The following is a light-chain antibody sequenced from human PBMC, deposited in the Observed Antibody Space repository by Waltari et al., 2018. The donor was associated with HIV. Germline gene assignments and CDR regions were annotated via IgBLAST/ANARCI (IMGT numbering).Light chain of an antibody. Sequence: QSVLTQPPSASETPGQRVAISCSGSSSDIGSNAVNWYQQLPGTAPKLLIYSNNPRPSWGPDRVSCSKSGTCASLAISGLQSEDEADYYCAAWGDSLNGPHGVFGGGTKLTVL. V-gene: IGLV1-44*01. J-gene: IGLJ2*01. CDR2: SNN. CDR3: AAWGDSLNGPHGV. CDR1: SSDIGSNA.